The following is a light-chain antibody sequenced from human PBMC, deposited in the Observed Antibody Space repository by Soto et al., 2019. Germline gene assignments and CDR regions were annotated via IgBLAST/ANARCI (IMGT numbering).Light chain of an antibody. CDR3: QKYNSAPLT. CDR2: AAS. V-gene: IGKV1-9*01. J-gene: IGKJ4*01. Sequence: IHLSHAPSSLSASVVDRVTISFLASQGISSYLAWYQQKPGKAPKLLIYAASTLQSGVPSRFSGSGSGTDFTLTISSLQPEDVAAYYCQKYNSAPLTFGGGTKVDIK. CDR1: QGISSY.